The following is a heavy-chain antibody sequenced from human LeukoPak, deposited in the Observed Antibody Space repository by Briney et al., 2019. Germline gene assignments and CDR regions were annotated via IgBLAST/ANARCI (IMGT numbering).Heavy chain of an antibody. CDR3: AREVAGLDY. Sequence: GGSLRLSCAASGFTFSSYSMNWVRQAPGKGLEWVSSISSSSSTIYYADSVKGRFTISRDNAKNSLYLQMNSLRAEDTAVYYCAREVAGLDYWGQGTLVTVSS. D-gene: IGHD6-19*01. V-gene: IGHV3-48*04. CDR1: GFTFSSYS. J-gene: IGHJ4*02. CDR2: ISSSSSTI.